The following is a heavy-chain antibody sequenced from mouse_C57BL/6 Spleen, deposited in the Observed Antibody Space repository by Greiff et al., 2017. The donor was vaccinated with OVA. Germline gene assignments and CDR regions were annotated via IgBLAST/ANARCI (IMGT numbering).Heavy chain of an antibody. D-gene: IGHD1-1*01. J-gene: IGHJ3*01. CDR3: AREGGLRQSAEGFAY. Sequence: QVQLQQPGAELVMPGASVKLSCKASGYTFTSYWMHWVKQRPGQGLEWIGEIDPSDSYTNYNQKFKGKSTLTVDKSSSTAYMQRSSLTSEDSAVYYCAREGGLRQSAEGFAYWGQGTLVTVSA. CDR2: IDPSDSYT. V-gene: IGHV1-69*01. CDR1: GYTFTSYW.